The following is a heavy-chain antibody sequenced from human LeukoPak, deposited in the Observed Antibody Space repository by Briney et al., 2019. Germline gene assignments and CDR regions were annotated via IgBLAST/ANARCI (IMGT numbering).Heavy chain of an antibody. CDR1: GFTFSSYS. D-gene: IGHD6-6*01. CDR3: ARGRIGIAALDY. CDR2: ISSSSSYI. V-gene: IGHV3-21*01. J-gene: IGHJ4*02. Sequence: GGSLRLSCAASGFTFSSYSMNWVRKAPGKGLEWVSSISSSSSYIYYADSVKGRFTISRDNAKNSLYLQMDSLRAEDTAVYYCARGRIGIAALDYWGQGTLVTVSS.